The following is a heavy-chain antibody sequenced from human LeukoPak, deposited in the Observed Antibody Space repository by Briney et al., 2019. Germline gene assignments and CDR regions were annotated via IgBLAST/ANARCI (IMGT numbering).Heavy chain of an antibody. CDR2: IHPNDGGT. Sequence: ASVKVSCKTSGYTFNIYYVQWVRQAPGQGLEWMGVIHPNDGGTTYAQKFQGRIIMTSDTSTSTIHMELSSLKSDDTAVYYCARGDIDHWGQGTLVTVSS. CDR1: GYTFNIYY. J-gene: IGHJ5*02. V-gene: IGHV1-46*02. CDR3: ARGDIDH. D-gene: IGHD2-15*01.